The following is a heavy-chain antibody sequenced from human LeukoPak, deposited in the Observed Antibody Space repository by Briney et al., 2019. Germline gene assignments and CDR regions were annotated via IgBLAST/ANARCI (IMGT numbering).Heavy chain of an antibody. CDR3: ARYSSGWRSFDI. CDR2: VNRSGYT. D-gene: IGHD6-19*01. CDR1: GGSFSAYY. V-gene: IGHV4-34*01. Sequence: SESLSLTCAVYGGSFSAYYWSWIRQPPGMGLEWIGEVNRSGYTNYNPSLKSRVTISVDTSKNQFSLNLSSVTAADTAVYYCARYSSGWRSFDIWGQGTMVTVSS. J-gene: IGHJ3*02.